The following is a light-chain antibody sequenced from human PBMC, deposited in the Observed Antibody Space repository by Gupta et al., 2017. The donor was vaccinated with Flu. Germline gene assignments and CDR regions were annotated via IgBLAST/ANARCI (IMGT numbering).Light chain of an antibody. CDR2: KAS. V-gene: IGKV1-5*03. Sequence: DIQMTQSPSTLSASVGDRVTITCRASQSIDTYLAWYQQKPGKAPHLLIYKASRLESGVPSRFSGSGSGTEFTLTITSLQPDDFATYYCQHENNSSGTFGQGTKVEIK. CDR3: QHENNSSGT. J-gene: IGKJ1*01. CDR1: QSIDTY.